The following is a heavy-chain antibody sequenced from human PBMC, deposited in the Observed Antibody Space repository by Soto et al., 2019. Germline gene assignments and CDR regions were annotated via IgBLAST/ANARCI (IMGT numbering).Heavy chain of an antibody. V-gene: IGHV1-46*01. J-gene: IGHJ5*02. D-gene: IGHD1-26*01. CDR3: ASGIVGAMILWFDP. Sequence: QVQLVQSGAEVKKPGASVKVSCKASGYIFTNYYIYWVRQAPGQGLEYIGIINPGGGATDHAQKCQGRVTMTRDTSTSTVYMELSSLRYEDTAVYYCASGIVGAMILWFDPWGQGTLVTVSS. CDR2: INPGGGAT. CDR1: GYIFTNYY.